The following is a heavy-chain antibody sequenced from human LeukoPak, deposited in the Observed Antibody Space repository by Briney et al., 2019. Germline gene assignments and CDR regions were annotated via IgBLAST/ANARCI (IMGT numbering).Heavy chain of an antibody. Sequence: PGGSLRPSCAASGFTFSNYALSWVRQAPGKGLEWVSTLGGRGVLTYYADSVRGRFTVSRDNSKNTLYLQMNSLRAEDTAVYYCARRDVSGYYTLDHWGQGFLVTVSS. D-gene: IGHD3-3*01. CDR1: GFTFSNYA. CDR2: LGGRGVLT. J-gene: IGHJ4*02. V-gene: IGHV3-23*01. CDR3: ARRDVSGYYTLDH.